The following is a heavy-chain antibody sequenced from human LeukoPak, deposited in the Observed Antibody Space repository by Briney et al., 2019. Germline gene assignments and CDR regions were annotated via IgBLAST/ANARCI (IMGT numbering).Heavy chain of an antibody. CDR2: ISWNSGSI. V-gene: IGHV3-9*01. D-gene: IGHD6-13*01. CDR3: ARDSGYSSSWYDY. CDR1: GFTFDDYA. Sequence: GGSLRLSCAASGFTFDDYAMHWVRQAPGKGLEWVSGISWNSGSIGYADSVKGRFTISRDNAKNSLYLQMNSLRAEDTAVYYCARDSGYSSSWYDYWGQGTXVXVSS. J-gene: IGHJ4*02.